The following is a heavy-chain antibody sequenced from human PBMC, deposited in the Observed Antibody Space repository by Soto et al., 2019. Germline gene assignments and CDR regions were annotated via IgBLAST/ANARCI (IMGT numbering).Heavy chain of an antibody. V-gene: IGHV4-31*03. CDR3: ARFRDKPQSTVTTYYFDY. Sequence: PSETLSLTCTVSGGSISSGGYYWSWIRQHPGKGMEWIGYIYYSGSTYYNPSLKSRVTISVDTSKNQFSLKLSSVTAADTAVYYCARFRDKPQSTVTTYYFDYWGQGTLVTVSS. CDR1: GGSISSGGYY. J-gene: IGHJ4*02. D-gene: IGHD4-17*01. CDR2: IYYSGST.